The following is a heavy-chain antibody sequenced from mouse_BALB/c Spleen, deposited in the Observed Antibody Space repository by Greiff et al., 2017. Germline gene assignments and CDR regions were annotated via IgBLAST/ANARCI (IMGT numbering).Heavy chain of an antibody. CDR3: ARSGVPRYFDV. D-gene: IGHD3-1*01. CDR2: ILPGSGST. J-gene: IGHJ1*01. CDR1: GYTFSSYW. Sequence: VQLQQSGAELMKPGASVKISCKATGYTFSSYWIEWVKQRPGHGLEWIGEILPGSGSTNYNEKFKGKATFTADTSSNTAYMQLSSLTSEDSAVYYCARSGVPRYFDVWGAGTTVTVSS. V-gene: IGHV1-9*01.